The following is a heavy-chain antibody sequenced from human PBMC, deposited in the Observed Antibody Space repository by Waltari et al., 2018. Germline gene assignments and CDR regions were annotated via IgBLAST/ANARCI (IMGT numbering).Heavy chain of an antibody. D-gene: IGHD1-26*01. Sequence: QVQLQQWGAGLLKPSATLSLTCAVYGGSFSGYYWSWIRQPPGKGLEWIGEINHSGSTNYNPSLKSRVTISVDTSKNQFSLKLSSVTAADTAVYYCARAGSYLRRGFDYWGQGTLVTVSS. CDR1: GGSFSGYY. CDR2: INHSGST. CDR3: ARAGSYLRRGFDY. V-gene: IGHV4-34*01. J-gene: IGHJ4*02.